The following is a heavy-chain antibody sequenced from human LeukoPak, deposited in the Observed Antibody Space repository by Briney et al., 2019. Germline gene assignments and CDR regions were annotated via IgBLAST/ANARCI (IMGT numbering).Heavy chain of an antibody. CDR3: ARGQAGTDY. D-gene: IGHD1-1*01. V-gene: IGHV4-34*01. CDR1: GGSFSGYY. Sequence: SETLSLTCAVYGGSFSGYYWSWIRQPPGKGLEWIGEINHSGSTNYNPSLKSRVTISADTSKNQFSLKLSSVTAADTAVYYCARGQAGTDYWGQGTLVTVSS. J-gene: IGHJ4*02. CDR2: INHSGST.